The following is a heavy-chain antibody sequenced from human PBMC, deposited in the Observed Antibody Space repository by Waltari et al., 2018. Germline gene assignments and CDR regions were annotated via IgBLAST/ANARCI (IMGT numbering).Heavy chain of an antibody. V-gene: IGHV6-1*02. J-gene: IGHJ6*03. Sequence: QVQLQQSGPGLVKPSQTLSLTCASPGDNVPSRTAARNWIRQSPSRGLEWLGRTYYRSKWYNDYAVSVKSRITINPDTSKNQFSLQLNSVTPEDTAVYYCARGVPYYMDVWAKGTTVTVSS. CDR2: TYYRSKWYN. CDR1: GDNVPSRTAA. CDR3: ARGVPYYMDV.